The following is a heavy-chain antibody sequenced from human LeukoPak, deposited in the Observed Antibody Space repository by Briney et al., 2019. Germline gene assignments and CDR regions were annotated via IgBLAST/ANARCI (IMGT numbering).Heavy chain of an antibody. J-gene: IGHJ1*01. CDR3: ARDLWEYYYDSSGSSYFQH. Sequence: ASVKVSCKASGYTFTSYYMHWVRQAPGQGLEWMGWINPNSGGTNYAQKFQGRVTMTRDTSISTAYMELSRLRSDDTAVYYCARDLWEYYYDSSGSSYFQHWGQGTLVTVSS. V-gene: IGHV1-2*02. CDR2: INPNSGGT. D-gene: IGHD3-22*01. CDR1: GYTFTSYY.